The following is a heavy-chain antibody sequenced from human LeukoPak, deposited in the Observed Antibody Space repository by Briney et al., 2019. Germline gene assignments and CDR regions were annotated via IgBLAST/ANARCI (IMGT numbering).Heavy chain of an antibody. Sequence: PSETLSLTCTVSGGPISSSSYYWGWIRQPPGKGLEWIGSIYYSGSTYYNPSLKSRVTISVDTSKNQFSLKLSSVTAADTAVYYCARHAGTLLWFGELYYFDYWGQGTLVTVSS. CDR3: ARHAGTLLWFGELYYFDY. J-gene: IGHJ4*02. CDR2: IYYSGST. CDR1: GGPISSSSYY. D-gene: IGHD3-10*01. V-gene: IGHV4-39*01.